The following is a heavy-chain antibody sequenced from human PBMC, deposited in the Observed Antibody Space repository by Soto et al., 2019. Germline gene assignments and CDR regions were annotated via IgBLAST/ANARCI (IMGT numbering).Heavy chain of an antibody. V-gene: IGHV2-5*02. CDR3: ARTYCSRGNCYFDY. CDR1: GFSLSTSGMG. CDR2: IFWDDDK. D-gene: IGHD2-15*01. Sequence: QITVKESGPTLVKPTQTLTLTCTFSGFSLSTSGMGVAWIRQPPGKPLEWLTLIFWDDDKRYSPSLKSSLTITKDTSKNRVVLTMTNMDPVDTATYYCARTYCSRGNCYFDYWGQGTLVTVSS. J-gene: IGHJ4*02.